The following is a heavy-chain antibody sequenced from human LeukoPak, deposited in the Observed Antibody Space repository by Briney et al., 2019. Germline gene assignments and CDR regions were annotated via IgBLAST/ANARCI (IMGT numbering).Heavy chain of an antibody. D-gene: IGHD1-7*01. CDR1: GFTVSSNY. CDR3: AREGKLELRPYTLDY. V-gene: IGHV3-7*01. Sequence: GGSLRLFCAASGFTVSSNYMSWVRQAPGKGLEWVANIKQDGSEKYYVDSVKGRLTISRDNAKNSLYLQMNSLRAEDTAVYYCAREGKLELRPYTLDYWGQGTLVTVSS. CDR2: IKQDGSEK. J-gene: IGHJ4*02.